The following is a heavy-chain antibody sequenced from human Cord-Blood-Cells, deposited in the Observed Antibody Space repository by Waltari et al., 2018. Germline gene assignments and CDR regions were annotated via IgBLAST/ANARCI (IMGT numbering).Heavy chain of an antibody. J-gene: IGHJ5*02. CDR1: GGTFRSYA. D-gene: IGHD3-3*01. CDR2: NNPILGIA. CDR3: ARGSSRRIFGVVINWFDP. V-gene: IGHV1-69*09. Sequence: QVQLVQSGAEVKKPGSSVKVSCKDSGGTFRSYAISRVRQAPGQGLEWMGRNNPILGIANYAQKCQGRVTITADKSTSTAYMELSSLRSEDTAVYYCARGSSRRIFGVVINWFDPWGQGTLVTVSS.